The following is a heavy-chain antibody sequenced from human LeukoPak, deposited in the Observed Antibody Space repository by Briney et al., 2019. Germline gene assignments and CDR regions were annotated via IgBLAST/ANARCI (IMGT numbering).Heavy chain of an antibody. CDR3: ARGSTARYYYDSSGYYRGAVDY. V-gene: IGHV1-46*01. CDR1: GYTFTGYY. CDR2: INPSGGST. Sequence: ASVKVSCKASGYTFTGYYMHWVRQAPGQGLEWMGIINPSGGSTSYAQKFQGRVTMTTDTSTNTAYMELRSLRSDDTAVYYCARGSTARYYYDSSGYYRGAVDYWGQGTLVTISS. D-gene: IGHD3-22*01. J-gene: IGHJ4*02.